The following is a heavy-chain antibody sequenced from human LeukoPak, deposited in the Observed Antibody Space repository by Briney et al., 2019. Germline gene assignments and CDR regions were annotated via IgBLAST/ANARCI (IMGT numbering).Heavy chain of an antibody. V-gene: IGHV3-48*02. J-gene: IGHJ4*02. CDR3: ARDQGIFDY. CDR2: VASSTGNT. CDR1: GFTFGSYA. Sequence: GGSLRLSCAASGFTFGSYAMSWVRQAPGKGLEWVSSVASSTGNTYYADSVKGRFTISRDNAKNSLYLQMNSLRDEDSAVYYCARDQGIFDYWGQGTLVTVSA.